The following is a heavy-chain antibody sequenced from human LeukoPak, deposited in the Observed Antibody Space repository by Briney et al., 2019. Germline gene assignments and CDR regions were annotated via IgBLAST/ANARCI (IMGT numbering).Heavy chain of an antibody. V-gene: IGHV4-34*01. Sequence: SETLSLTCAVYGGSFSGYYWSWIRQPPGKGLEWIGGINHSGSTNYNPSLKSRVTISVDTSKNQFSLKLSSVTAADTAVYYCARGGSGQWELQSRGPFFGYWGQGTLVTVSS. J-gene: IGHJ4*02. CDR2: INHSGST. CDR1: GGSFSGYY. D-gene: IGHD1-26*01. CDR3: ARGGSGQWELQSRGPFFGY.